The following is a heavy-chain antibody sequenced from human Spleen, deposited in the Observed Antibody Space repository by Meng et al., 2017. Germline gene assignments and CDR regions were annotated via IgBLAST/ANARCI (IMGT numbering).Heavy chain of an antibody. CDR3: ARANLVRGIIDT. D-gene: IGHD3-10*01. V-gene: IGHV4-31*03. J-gene: IGHJ5*02. Sequence: VRLPKGAPGLVKPSQTLSRTCLVCGASISSAGYVWSWIRQYPGKGLEWIGYIYHSGTTYYNPSLKSRVSISLAMSENHFSLKLTSVTAADTAVFYCARANLVRGIIDTWGQGTLVTVSS. CDR2: IYHSGTT. CDR1: GASISSAGYV.